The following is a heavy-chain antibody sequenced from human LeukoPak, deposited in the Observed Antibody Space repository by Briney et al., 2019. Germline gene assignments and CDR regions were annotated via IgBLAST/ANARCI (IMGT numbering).Heavy chain of an antibody. D-gene: IGHD2-21*02. CDR3: ARSYCGGDCYSAFDI. V-gene: IGHV1-18*01. J-gene: IGHJ3*02. CDR1: GYTFTSYG. CDR2: ISAYNGNT. Sequence: ASVKVSCKASGYTFTSYGISWVRQAPGQGLEWMGWISAYNGNTNYAQKLQGRVTMTTDTSTSTAYMELRSLRSGDTAVYYCARSYCGGDCYSAFDIWGQGTMVTVSS.